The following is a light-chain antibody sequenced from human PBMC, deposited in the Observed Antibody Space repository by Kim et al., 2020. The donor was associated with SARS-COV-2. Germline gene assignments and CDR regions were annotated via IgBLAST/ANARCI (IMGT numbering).Light chain of an antibody. Sequence: AIQMTQSPSSLSASTGDRVTITCRASQAIRNELGWYQQKPGKAPKVLIYAAPTLQSGVSSRFSGSGSGTDFTLTISSLQPEDFATYYCLQDSRYPRTFGQGTKVDIK. CDR3: LQDSRYPRT. CDR2: AAP. V-gene: IGKV1-6*01. CDR1: QAIRNE. J-gene: IGKJ1*01.